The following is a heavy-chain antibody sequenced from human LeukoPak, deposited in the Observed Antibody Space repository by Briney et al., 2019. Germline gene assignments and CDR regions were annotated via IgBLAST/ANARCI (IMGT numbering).Heavy chain of an antibody. J-gene: IGHJ4*02. CDR3: ARYGSGTYPRFDY. CDR1: GGSISGYY. V-gene: IGHV4-59*08. CDR2: IYNSGST. Sequence: PSETLSLTCTVSGGSISGYYWSWIRQSPGEGLEWIAYIYNSGSTNYNPSLQSRVTISVDTSKNQFSLNLSSVTAADTAVYYCARYGSGTYPRFDYWGQGTLVTVSS. D-gene: IGHD3-10*01.